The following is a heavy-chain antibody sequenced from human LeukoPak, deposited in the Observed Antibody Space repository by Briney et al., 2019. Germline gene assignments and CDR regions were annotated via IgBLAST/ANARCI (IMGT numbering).Heavy chain of an antibody. CDR2: ISSSSSYI. CDR3: ARADSSGWSDAFDI. Sequence: GGSLRLSCAASGFTFSSYSMNWVRQAPGKGLEWVSSISSSSSYIYYADSVKGRFTISRDNAKNSLYLQMNSLRAEDTAVYYCARADSSGWSDAFDIWGQGTMVTVSS. J-gene: IGHJ3*02. D-gene: IGHD6-19*01. V-gene: IGHV3-21*01. CDR1: GFTFSSYS.